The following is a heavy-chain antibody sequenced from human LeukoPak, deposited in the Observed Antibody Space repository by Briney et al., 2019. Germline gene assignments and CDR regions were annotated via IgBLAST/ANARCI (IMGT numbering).Heavy chain of an antibody. CDR1: GFTFSSYA. V-gene: IGHV3-23*01. CDR3: AKEHYYDSRGYPEYFDY. D-gene: IGHD3-22*01. CDR2: ISGSGGST. Sequence: GASLRLSCAASGFTFSSYAMSWVRQAPGKGLEWVSAISGSGGSTYYADSVKGRFTISRDNSKNTLYLQMNSLRAEDTAVYYCAKEHYYDSRGYPEYFDYWAREPWSPSPQ. J-gene: IGHJ4*02.